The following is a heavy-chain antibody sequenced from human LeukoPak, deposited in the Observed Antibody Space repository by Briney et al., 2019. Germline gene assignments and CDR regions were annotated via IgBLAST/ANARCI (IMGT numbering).Heavy chain of an antibody. D-gene: IGHD3-22*01. J-gene: IGHJ4*02. Sequence: GASVKVSCKASGGTFSSYAISWVRQAPGQGLEWMGRIIPILGIANYAQKFQGRVTITADKSTSTAYMELSSLRSEDTAVYYCARDRGITMIVVDLDYWGQGTLVTVSS. V-gene: IGHV1-69*04. CDR3: ARDRGITMIVVDLDY. CDR1: GGTFSSYA. CDR2: IIPILGIA.